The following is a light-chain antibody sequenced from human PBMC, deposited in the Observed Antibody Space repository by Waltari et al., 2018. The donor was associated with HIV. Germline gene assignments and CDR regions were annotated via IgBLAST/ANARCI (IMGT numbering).Light chain of an antibody. J-gene: IGLJ1*01. Sequence: QSALTQPASVSGSPGQSITISCAGTRSDVGGYTYVSWYQQPPGKAPKLMNSEVSNRPSGVSNRFSGSKSGNTASLTISGLQAEDEADYYCSSYTSSSTLVFGTGTKVTVL. CDR2: EVS. CDR1: RSDVGGYTY. V-gene: IGLV2-14*01. CDR3: SSYTSSSTLV.